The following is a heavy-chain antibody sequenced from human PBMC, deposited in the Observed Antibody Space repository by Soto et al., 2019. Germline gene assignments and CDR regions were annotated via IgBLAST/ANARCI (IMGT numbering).Heavy chain of an antibody. CDR1: GFTFSSYA. Sequence: EVQLLESGGGLVQPGGSLRLSCAASGFTFSSYAMSWVRQAPGKGLEWVSPISGSGGSTYYADSVKGRFTISRDNSKNTLYLQMNSLRAEDTAVYYCAKGSGYYYDSSTYCPFDYWGQGTLVTVSS. J-gene: IGHJ4*02. CDR2: ISGSGGST. D-gene: IGHD3-22*01. V-gene: IGHV3-23*01. CDR3: AKGSGYYYDSSTYCPFDY.